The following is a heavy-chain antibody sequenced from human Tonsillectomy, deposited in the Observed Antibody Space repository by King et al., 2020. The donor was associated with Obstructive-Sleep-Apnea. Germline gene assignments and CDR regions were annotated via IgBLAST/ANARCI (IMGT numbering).Heavy chain of an antibody. J-gene: IGHJ4*02. V-gene: IGHV3-23*04. Sequence: VQLVESGGGLVQPGGSLRVSCAASGFTFSYYAMSWVRQAPGRGLEWVSGISGSGGRTYYADSVKGRFTISRDTSSNTLYLQMNSLRTEDTAIYYCAKNGDYYGSGTYYYDFDYWGQGTLVTVSS. CDR3: AKNGDYYGSGTYYYDFDY. CDR2: ISGSGGRT. D-gene: IGHD3-10*01. CDR1: GFTFSYYA.